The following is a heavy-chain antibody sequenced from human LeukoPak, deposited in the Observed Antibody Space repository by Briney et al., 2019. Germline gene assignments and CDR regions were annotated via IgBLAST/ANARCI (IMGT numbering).Heavy chain of an antibody. J-gene: IGHJ4*02. CDR3: ATYSSGWYIDY. V-gene: IGHV3-21*01. CDR1: GFTFSSYS. Sequence: GGSLRLSCAASGFTFSSYSMNWVRQAPGKGLEWISSISSSSSYIYYADSVKGRFTISRDNAKNSLYLQMNSLRAEDTAVYYCATYSSGWYIDYWGQGTLVTVSS. D-gene: IGHD6-19*01. CDR2: ISSSSSYI.